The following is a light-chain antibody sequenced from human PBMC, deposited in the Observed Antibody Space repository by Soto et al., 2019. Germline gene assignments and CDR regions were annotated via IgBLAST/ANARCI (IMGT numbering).Light chain of an antibody. CDR3: QQYGSSPLT. V-gene: IGKV3-20*01. CDR1: QSVSSSY. J-gene: IGKJ4*01. Sequence: EIVLTQSPGTLSLSPGERATLSCRACQSVSSSYLAWYEQKPGQAPRLLIYGASSRATGIPHRCSGSGSGTDFTLTISRLEPEDFAVYYCQQYGSSPLTFGGGTKVEIK. CDR2: GAS.